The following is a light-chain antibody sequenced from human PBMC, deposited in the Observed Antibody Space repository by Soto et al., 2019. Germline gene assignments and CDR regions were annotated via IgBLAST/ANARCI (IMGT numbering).Light chain of an antibody. CDR1: QDIGNY. CDR2: DAS. CDR3: QQYDNLPIT. Sequence: IPMTLSPSSLSAHVRDTVTITYQASQDIGNYLNWYQQKPGKAPNLLIYDASNLETGVPSRFSGSGSGTDFTFTISSLQPEDIATYYCQQYDNLPITFGQGTRLEIK. J-gene: IGKJ5*01. V-gene: IGKV1-33*01.